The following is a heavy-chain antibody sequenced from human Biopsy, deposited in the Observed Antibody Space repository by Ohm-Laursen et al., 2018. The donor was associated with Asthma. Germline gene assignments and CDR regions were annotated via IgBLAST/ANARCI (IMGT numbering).Heavy chain of an antibody. Sequence: SSVKISCKASGDSFSNYAISWVRQAPGQGLEWMGGLIPVLGTPDHAQMFEGRVTITADESTSTAYMELSSLRSEDSAVYYCAREVSTVDYGYYYFAMDVWGQGTTVTVSS. D-gene: IGHD4-17*01. CDR2: LIPVLGTP. CDR3: AREVSTVDYGYYYFAMDV. J-gene: IGHJ6*02. V-gene: IGHV1-69*01. CDR1: GDSFSNYA.